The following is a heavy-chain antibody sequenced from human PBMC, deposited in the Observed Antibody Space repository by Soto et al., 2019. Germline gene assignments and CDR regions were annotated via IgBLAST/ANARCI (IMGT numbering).Heavy chain of an antibody. CDR1: GYTLTELS. Sequence: ASVKVSCKXSGYTLTELSMHWVRQAPGKGLEWMGGFDPEDGETIYAQKFQGRVTMTEDTSTDTAYMELSSLRSEDTAVYYCATFRSEGVVVVTGIFDIWGQGTMVTVSS. V-gene: IGHV1-24*01. CDR2: FDPEDGET. CDR3: ATFRSEGVVVVTGIFDI. J-gene: IGHJ3*02. D-gene: IGHD3-22*01.